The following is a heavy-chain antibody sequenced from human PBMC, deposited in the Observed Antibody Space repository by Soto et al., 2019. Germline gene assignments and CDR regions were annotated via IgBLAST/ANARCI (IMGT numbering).Heavy chain of an antibody. CDR1: GFTFSAYA. V-gene: IGHV3-23*01. Sequence: EVQLLESGGGLVQPGGSLRLSCAASGFTFSAYAMGWVRQAPGKGLEWVSTILGGGGATHYADSVKGRFTISRDDSKNTLYAQMNSLRAEDTAXYYXXXXXGHPLEYXYLDFWGRGTLVTVSS. J-gene: IGHJ2*01. CDR2: ILGGGGAT. D-gene: IGHD1-1*01. CDR3: XXXXGHPLEYXYLDF.